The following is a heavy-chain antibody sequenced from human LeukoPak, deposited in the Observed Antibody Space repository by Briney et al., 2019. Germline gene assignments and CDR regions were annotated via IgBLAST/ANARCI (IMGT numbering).Heavy chain of an antibody. CDR1: GYTFNNYD. D-gene: IGHD2-2*01. CDR3: ARGTKTIVVVPAAKVVLGAQDFDY. V-gene: IGHV1-8*01. J-gene: IGHJ4*02. Sequence: GASVKVSCKASGYTFNNYDINWVRQAPGQGLEWMGWMNPNSGNTGYAQKLQGRVTMTTDTSTSTAYMELRSLRSDDTAVYYCARGTKTIVVVPAAKVVLGAQDFDYWGQGTLVTVSS. CDR2: MNPNSGNT.